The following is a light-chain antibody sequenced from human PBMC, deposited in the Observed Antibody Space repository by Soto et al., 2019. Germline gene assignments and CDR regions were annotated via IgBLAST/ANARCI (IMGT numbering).Light chain of an antibody. CDR1: SSDVGGYNF. CDR2: DVR. CDR3: SSYTSISTYV. V-gene: IGLV2-14*01. Sequence: QSALTQPASVSGSPGQSITISCTGTSSDVGGYNFVSWYQQHPGKAPKLMIYDVRNRPSGVSNRFSGSKSVNTASLTISGLQAEDEADYHRSSYTSISTYVFGTGTKVTV. J-gene: IGLJ1*01.